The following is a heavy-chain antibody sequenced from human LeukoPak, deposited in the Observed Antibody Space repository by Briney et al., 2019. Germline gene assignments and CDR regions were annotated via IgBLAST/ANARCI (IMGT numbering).Heavy chain of an antibody. V-gene: IGHV4-38-2*02. CDR3: ARASYSYDISGWVPFDY. J-gene: IGHJ4*02. CDR2: MYHSGST. D-gene: IGHD3-22*01. CDR1: GYSITSGSY. Sequence: SETLSLTCTVSGYSITSGSYWGWIRQPPGKGLEWIGSMYHSGSTYYNPSLMSRVTISVDKSKNQFSLRLTSMTAADTAVYYCARASYSYDISGWVPFDYWGQGTLVTVSS.